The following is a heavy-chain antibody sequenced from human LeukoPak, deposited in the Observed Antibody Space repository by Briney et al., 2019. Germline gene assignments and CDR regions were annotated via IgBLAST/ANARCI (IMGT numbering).Heavy chain of an antibody. Sequence: GGSLRLSCTASGFTFGDYAMSWVRQAPGKGLEWVGFIRSKAYGGTTEYAASVKGRFTISRDDSKGIAYLQMNSLKTEDTAVYYCTRVLRYFDWLLSDPLIFDYWGQGTLVTVSS. CDR1: GFTFGDYA. J-gene: IGHJ4*02. CDR2: IRSKAYGGTT. D-gene: IGHD3-9*01. CDR3: TRVLRYFDWLLSDPLIFDY. V-gene: IGHV3-49*04.